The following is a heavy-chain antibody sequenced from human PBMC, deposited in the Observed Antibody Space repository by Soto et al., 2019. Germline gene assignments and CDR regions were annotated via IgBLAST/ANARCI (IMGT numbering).Heavy chain of an antibody. CDR3: ERDTTTGLDN. D-gene: IGHD4-17*01. CDR2: INSHGTDI. Sequence: EVNLVESGGGSVQPGGSLRLSCVASGFTFSSDWMHWVRQAPGRGLVWVSRINSHGTDITYADLVKGRFTISRDNAKNTLYLQMNNLRAEDTAVYYCERDTTTGLDNWGQGTLVTVSS. V-gene: IGHV3-74*03. J-gene: IGHJ4*02. CDR1: GFTFSSDW.